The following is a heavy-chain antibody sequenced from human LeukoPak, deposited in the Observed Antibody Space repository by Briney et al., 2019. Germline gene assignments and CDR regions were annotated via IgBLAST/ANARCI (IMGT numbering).Heavy chain of an antibody. Sequence: GGSLRLSCAASGFTFSDSWMSWVRQAPGKVLEWVVNMNQDGSEKDYVDSVKGRFTISRDNARNSLYLQMGSLRAEDTAVYYCATYTHWVAGDVWGQGTTVTVSS. CDR2: MNQDGSEK. CDR3: ATYTHWVAGDV. J-gene: IGHJ6*02. D-gene: IGHD3-16*01. CDR1: GFTFSDSW. V-gene: IGHV3-7*01.